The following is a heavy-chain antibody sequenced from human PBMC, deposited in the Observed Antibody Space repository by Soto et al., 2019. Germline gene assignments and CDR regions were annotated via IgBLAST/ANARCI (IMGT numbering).Heavy chain of an antibody. CDR3: ARSSSYRNWFDP. D-gene: IGHD2-2*01. V-gene: IGHV4-59*08. CDR1: GGSISGYY. J-gene: IGHJ5*02. CDR2: IYHTGTI. Sequence: SETLSLTCTVSGGSISGYYWSWIRQSPGKGLEWIAYIYHTGTINYNPSLKSQVTISVDTSKNQFSLKLNSVIAADTAVYFCARSSSYRNWFDPWGQGALVTVSS.